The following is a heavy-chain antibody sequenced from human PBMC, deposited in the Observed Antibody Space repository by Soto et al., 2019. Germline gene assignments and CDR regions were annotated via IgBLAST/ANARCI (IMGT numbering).Heavy chain of an antibody. Sequence: QLQLQESGSGLVKPSQTLSLTCAVSGGSISSGGYSWSWIRQPPGKGLEWIGYIFHSGNTYYNPCRNRRGTISGSRSKNQFTRNLSCVTAADTSVYYCARIAVDTAMDNVIDFDLWGQGTMVTVS. CDR3: ARIAVDTAMDNVIDFDL. J-gene: IGHJ3*01. CDR2: IFHSGNT. V-gene: IGHV4-30-2*01. D-gene: IGHD5-18*01. CDR1: GGSISSGGYS.